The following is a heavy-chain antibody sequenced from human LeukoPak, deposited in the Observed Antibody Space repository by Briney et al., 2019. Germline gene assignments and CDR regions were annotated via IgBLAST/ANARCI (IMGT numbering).Heavy chain of an antibody. CDR2: IYYSGST. CDR3: ARVGSGYDYYYGMDV. V-gene: IGHV4-59*08. D-gene: IGHD3-22*01. Sequence: SETLSLTCTVSGGSISSYYWSWIRQPPGKGLEWIGYIYYSGSTNYNPSLKSRVTISVDTSKNQFSLKLSSVTAADTAVYYCARVGSGYDYYYGMDVWGQGTTVTVSS. J-gene: IGHJ6*02. CDR1: GGSISSYY.